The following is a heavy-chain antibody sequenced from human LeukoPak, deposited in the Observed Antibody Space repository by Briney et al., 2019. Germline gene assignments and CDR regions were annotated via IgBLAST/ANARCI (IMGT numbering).Heavy chain of an antibody. CDR1: GFTFSNYA. V-gene: IGHV3-30*04. J-gene: IGHJ3*02. CDR3: ARDLRPYSGYDNLAFDI. D-gene: IGHD5-12*01. Sequence: PGGSLRLSCAASGFTFSNYAMHWVRQAPGKGLAWVAIISYNGINKYYADSVKGRFTISQDNSKNTLYLHMNSLRAEDTAVYYCARDLRPYSGYDNLAFDIWGQGTMVTVSS. CDR2: ISYNGINK.